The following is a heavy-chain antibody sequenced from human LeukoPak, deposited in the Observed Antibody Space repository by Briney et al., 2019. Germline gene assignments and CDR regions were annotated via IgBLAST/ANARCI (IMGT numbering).Heavy chain of an antibody. CDR1: GGSISSSSYY. J-gene: IGHJ4*02. Sequence: SETLSLTCTLSGGSISSSSYYWGWIRQPPGKGLEWIGSIYYSGSTYYNPSLRSRVTISVDTSKNQFSLKLNSVTTADTAVYYCARQITGILTGYYMFTYFEYWGQGTLVTVSS. D-gene: IGHD3-9*01. V-gene: IGHV4-39*01. CDR3: ARQITGILTGYYMFTYFEY. CDR2: IYYSGST.